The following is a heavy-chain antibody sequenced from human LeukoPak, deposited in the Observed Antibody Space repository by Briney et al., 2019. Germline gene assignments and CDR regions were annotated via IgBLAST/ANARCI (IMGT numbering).Heavy chain of an antibody. CDR2: ISNSGSTI. D-gene: IGHD3-10*01. CDR3: ARMGNYYGSGSYYPPLDY. CDR1: GFTFSDYY. V-gene: IGHV3-11*04. Sequence: GGSLRLSCAASGFTFSDYYMSWIRQAPGKGLEWISYISNSGSTIYYADSVKGRFTISRDNSKSTLYLQMNSLRAEDTAVYYCARMGNYYGSGSYYPPLDYWGQGTLVTVSS. J-gene: IGHJ4*02.